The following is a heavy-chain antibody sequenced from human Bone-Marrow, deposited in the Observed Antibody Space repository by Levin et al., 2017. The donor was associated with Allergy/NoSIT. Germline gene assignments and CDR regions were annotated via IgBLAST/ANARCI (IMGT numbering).Heavy chain of an antibody. CDR2: VYYSGTT. D-gene: IGHD1-26*01. CDR3: ARSNWDPRYYAMDV. Sequence: PSETLSLTCTVSGGSIKSFYWHWIRQPPGKGLEWIGYVYYSGTTNFNPSLKSRVTMSVDTSKNQFSLKLTSLTAADTALYYCARSNWDPRYYAMDVWGQGTTVTVSS. V-gene: IGHV4-59*01. CDR1: GGSIKSFY. J-gene: IGHJ6*02.